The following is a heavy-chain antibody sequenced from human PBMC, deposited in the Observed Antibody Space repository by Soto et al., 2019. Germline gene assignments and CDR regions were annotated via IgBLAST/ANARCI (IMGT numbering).Heavy chain of an antibody. CDR2: IKGGGDSA. J-gene: IGHJ4*02. CDR1: GFTFSSYA. CDR3: ARGATIDY. V-gene: IGHV3-23*01. Sequence: EVQLLESGEALAQPGGSLRLSCAASGFTFSSYAMTWVRQAPGKGLEWVALIKGGGDSAYYADSVKGRFTISRDNFKNTLFLQMNNLRGEDTAVYYCARGATIDYWGQGTLVTVSS.